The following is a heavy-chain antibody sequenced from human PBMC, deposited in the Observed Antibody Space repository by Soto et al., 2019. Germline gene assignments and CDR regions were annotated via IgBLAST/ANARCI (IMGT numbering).Heavy chain of an antibody. D-gene: IGHD3-22*01. V-gene: IGHV3-33*01. J-gene: IGHJ5*02. Sequence: GGSLRLSCAASGFTFSSYGMHWVRQAPGKGLEWVAVIWYDGSNKYCADSVKGRFTISRDNSKNTLYLQMNSLRAEDTAVYYCARDVYYYDSSGYLTWGQGTLVTVSS. CDR2: IWYDGSNK. CDR1: GFTFSSYG. CDR3: ARDVYYYDSSGYLT.